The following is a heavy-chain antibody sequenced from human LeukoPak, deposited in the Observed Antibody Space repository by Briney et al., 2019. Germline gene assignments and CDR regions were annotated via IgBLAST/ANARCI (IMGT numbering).Heavy chain of an antibody. Sequence: SVEVSFKASGGTFISYAISWVRQAPGQGGEWMGGIIPIFGTANYAQKFQGRVTITADESTSTAYMELSSLRSEDTAVYYCARDVATMNSYYFDYWGQGTLVTVSS. CDR2: IIPIFGTA. CDR3: ARDVATMNSYYFDY. V-gene: IGHV1-69*13. D-gene: IGHD5-12*01. J-gene: IGHJ4*02. CDR1: GGTFISYA.